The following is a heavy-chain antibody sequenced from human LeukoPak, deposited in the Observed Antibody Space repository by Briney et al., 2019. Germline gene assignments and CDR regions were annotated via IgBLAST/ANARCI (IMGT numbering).Heavy chain of an antibody. CDR3: AKHYNFWSGYGSNWFDP. CDR2: IKADGSEK. J-gene: IGHJ5*02. D-gene: IGHD3-3*01. V-gene: IGHV3-7*01. CDR1: GLTFSSYW. Sequence: PGGSLTLSCAASGLTFSSYWMSWVRQAPGKGLEWVANIKADGSEKYYVDSVKGRFTISRDNAKNSLYLQMNSLRAEDTAVYYCAKHYNFWSGYGSNWFDPWGQGILVTVSS.